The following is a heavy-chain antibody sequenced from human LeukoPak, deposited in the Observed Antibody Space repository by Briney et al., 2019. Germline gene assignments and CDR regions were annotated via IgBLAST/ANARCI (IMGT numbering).Heavy chain of an antibody. D-gene: IGHD1-26*01. J-gene: IGHJ4*02. CDR2: INPSSGGT. CDR1: GYTFSDYY. Sequence: ASVKVSCKTFGYTFSDYYLNWVRQAPGQGLEWMGWINPSSGGTNYAQNFQGRVTLTRDTSISTAYMDLYRLISDDTAVYYCASSRLVHSGSYLFDYWGQGTLVTVSS. CDR3: ASSRLVHSGSYLFDY. V-gene: IGHV1-2*02.